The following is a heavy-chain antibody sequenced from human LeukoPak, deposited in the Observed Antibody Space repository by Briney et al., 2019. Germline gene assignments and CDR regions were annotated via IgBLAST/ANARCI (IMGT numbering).Heavy chain of an antibody. CDR1: GYTITSYD. CDR2: MNPNSGNT. V-gene: IGHV1-8*01. D-gene: IGHD5-18*01. CDR3: ARDNGGTAMAYYYYYYMDV. J-gene: IGHJ6*03. Sequence: ASVKVSCKASGYTITSYDINWVRQATGQGLEWMGWMNPNSGNTGYAQKFRGRVTMTRNTSISTAYMELSSLRSEDTAVYYCARDNGGTAMAYYYYYYMDVWGKGTTVTISS.